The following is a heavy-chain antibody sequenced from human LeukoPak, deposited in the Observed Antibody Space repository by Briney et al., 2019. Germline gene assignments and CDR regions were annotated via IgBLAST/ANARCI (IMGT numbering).Heavy chain of an antibody. CDR1: GFTFSSYA. CDR2: ISGSGGST. CDR3: AKDAQSDLTRIWAYYFDY. D-gene: IGHD3-9*01. J-gene: IGHJ4*02. Sequence: GGSLRLSCAASGFTFSSYAMSWVRQAPGKGLEWVSAISGSGGSTYYADSVKGRFTTSRDNSKNTLYLQMNSLRAEDTAVYYCAKDAQSDLTRIWAYYFDYWGQGTLVTVSS. V-gene: IGHV3-23*01.